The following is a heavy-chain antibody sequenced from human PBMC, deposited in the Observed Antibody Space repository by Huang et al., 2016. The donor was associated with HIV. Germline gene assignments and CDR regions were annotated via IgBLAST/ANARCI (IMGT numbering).Heavy chain of an antibody. CDR3: VKDQGHTFMVRYHFDF. D-gene: IGHD3-10*01. Sequence: QVQLVESGGGVVQPGRSLRLSCAASGFAFSTYGMHWVRQAPGKGLGGVAVRSYDGSEKYYADSVKGRCTSSRDNSNNTLYLQMSSLRADDTAVYYCVKDQGHTFMVRYHFDFWGQGTLVTVCS. CDR1: GFAFSTYG. CDR2: RSYDGSEK. V-gene: IGHV3-30*18. J-gene: IGHJ4*02.